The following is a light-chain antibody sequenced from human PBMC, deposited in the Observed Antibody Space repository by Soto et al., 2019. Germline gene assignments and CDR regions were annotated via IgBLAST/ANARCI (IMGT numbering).Light chain of an antibody. CDR1: QSLTVW. J-gene: IGKJ2*01. V-gene: IGKV1-5*03. CDR2: KTS. CDR3: QQGHGDSS. Sequence: DIQMTQSPSTLSASGGDRVTITCRASQSLTVWLAWYQKKPGKAPNLLIYKTSTLRSGVPSRFSATGSGTEFTLTIRSLQPEDFASYYCQQGHGDSSFRQGNKMEI.